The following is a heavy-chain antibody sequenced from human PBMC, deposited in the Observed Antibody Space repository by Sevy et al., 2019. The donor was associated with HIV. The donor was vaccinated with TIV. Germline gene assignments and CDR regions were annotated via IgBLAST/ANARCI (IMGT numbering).Heavy chain of an antibody. CDR3: AKGGSTSGYYLNYFAY. V-gene: IGHV3-23*01. D-gene: IGHD3-22*01. CDR1: GFTFNNYA. J-gene: IGHJ4*02. CDR2: VSGGGATT. Sequence: GGSLRLSCAASGFTFNNYAMTWVRQAPGKGLEWVSAVSGGGATTYYADSVKGRFTISRDNSKNTLYLQMNSLRAEDTAVYYCAKGGSTSGYYLNYFAYWGQGTLVTVSS.